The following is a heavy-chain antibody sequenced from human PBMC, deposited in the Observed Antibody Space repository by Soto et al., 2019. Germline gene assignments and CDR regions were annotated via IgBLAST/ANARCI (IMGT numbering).Heavy chain of an antibody. J-gene: IGHJ2*01. CDR3: ARLYRGPVWYFDL. V-gene: IGHV4-39*02. CDR2: SYYSGNT. CDR1: GDSITSNPYY. Sequence: QLQLQESGPGQVKPSETLSLTCTVSGDSITSNPYYWGWIRQPPGKGLGWIGSSYYSGNTFYNPSLKSRVTISVESSKKHFSLKLSSVTAADTAVYYCARLYRGPVWYFDLWGRGTLVTVSS. D-gene: IGHD2-15*01.